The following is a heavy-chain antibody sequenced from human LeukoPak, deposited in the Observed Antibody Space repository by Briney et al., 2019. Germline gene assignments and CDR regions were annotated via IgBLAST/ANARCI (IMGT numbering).Heavy chain of an antibody. CDR3: AKGHRSSGGCYYDY. CDR2: ISYSGGST. J-gene: IGHJ4*02. V-gene: IGHV3-23*01. Sequence: GGSLRLSCAASGFTFSNAWMSWVRQAPGKGLEWVSVISYSGGSTNYADSVKGRFTISRDNSKNTLYLQMNSLRAEDTAVYYCAKGHRSSGGCYYDYWGQGTLVTVSS. CDR1: GFTFSNAW. D-gene: IGHD2-15*01.